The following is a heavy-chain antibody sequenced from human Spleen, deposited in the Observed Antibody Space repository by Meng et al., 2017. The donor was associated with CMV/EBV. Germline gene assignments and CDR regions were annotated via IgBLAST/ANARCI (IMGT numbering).Heavy chain of an antibody. CDR1: GFTFSVYS. Sequence: GGSLRLSCTASGFTFSVYSIHWVRQAPGKGLEWVSSISSSSSFIYYADSVKGRFIISRDNAENSLYLQVNGLRAEDTAVYYCARDFRDTTGSHPMDVWGQGTTVTVSS. J-gene: IGHJ6*02. D-gene: IGHD1-26*01. CDR2: ISSSSSFI. V-gene: IGHV3-21*01. CDR3: ARDFRDTTGSHPMDV.